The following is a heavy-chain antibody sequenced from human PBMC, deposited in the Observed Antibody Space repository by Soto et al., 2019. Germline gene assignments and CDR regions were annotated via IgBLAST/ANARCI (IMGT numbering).Heavy chain of an antibody. Sequence: SVKVSCKASGGTFSSYAISWVRQAPGQGLEWMGGIIPIFGTANYAQKFQGRVTITADKSTSTAYMELSSLRSEDTAVYYCARDNRGHYDILTGYPFNYWGQGTLVTVPS. D-gene: IGHD3-9*01. CDR1: GGTFSSYA. J-gene: IGHJ4*02. CDR2: IIPIFGTA. V-gene: IGHV1-69*06. CDR3: ARDNRGHYDILTGYPFNY.